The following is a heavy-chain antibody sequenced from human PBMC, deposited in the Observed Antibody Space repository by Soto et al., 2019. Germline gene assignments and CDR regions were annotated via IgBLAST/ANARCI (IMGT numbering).Heavy chain of an antibody. V-gene: IGHV3-7*03. Sequence: EVQLVESGGGLVQPGGSLRLSCVASGFTFSNYWMGWVRQAPRKGLEWVANIRQDGGDKRDLDSVKGRFTISRDNAQNSLYLQMNSLRAEDTAVYYCARIDCGGNCYSRSWYFDIWGRGTLVTVSS. CDR1: GFTFSNYW. D-gene: IGHD2-21*02. J-gene: IGHJ2*01. CDR3: ARIDCGGNCYSRSWYFDI. CDR2: IRQDGGDK.